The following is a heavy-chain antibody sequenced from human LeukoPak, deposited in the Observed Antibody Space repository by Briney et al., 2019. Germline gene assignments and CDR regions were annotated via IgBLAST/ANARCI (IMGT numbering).Heavy chain of an antibody. CDR1: GYTFTSYG. Sequence: PLASVKVSCKASGYTFTSYGISWVRQAPGQGLEWMGIINPSGGSTSYAQKFQGRVTMTRDTSTSTVYMELSSLRSEDTAVYYCARDWLGAYDYWGQGTLVTVSS. J-gene: IGHJ4*02. V-gene: IGHV1-46*01. CDR3: ARDWLGAYDY. CDR2: INPSGGST. D-gene: IGHD1-26*01.